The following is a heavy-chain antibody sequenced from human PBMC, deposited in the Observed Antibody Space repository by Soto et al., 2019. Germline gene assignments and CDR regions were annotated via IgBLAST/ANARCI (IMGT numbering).Heavy chain of an antibody. CDR2: ISAYNGNT. V-gene: IGHV1-18*01. J-gene: IGHJ4*02. CDR1: GYTFTSYG. D-gene: IGHD2-2*01. Sequence: QVQLVQSGAEVKKPGASVKVSCKASGYTFTSYGISWVRQAPGQGLEWMGWISAYNGNTNYAQKLQGRVTMTTDTSTSTADMELRSVRSDDTAVYYCARDRGPIVVVPAAMGYWGQGTLVTVSS. CDR3: ARDRGPIVVVPAAMGY.